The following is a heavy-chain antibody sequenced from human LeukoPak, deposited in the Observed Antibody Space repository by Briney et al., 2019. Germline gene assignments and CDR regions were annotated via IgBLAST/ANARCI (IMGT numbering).Heavy chain of an antibody. Sequence: PGRSLRLSCAASGFTFSSYAMHWVRQAPGKGLEWVAVISYDGSNKYYADSVKGRFTISRDNSKNTLYLQMNSLRAEDTAVYYCAREGGGSTMVRGAFDYWGQGTLVTVSS. CDR3: AREGGGSTMVRGAFDY. D-gene: IGHD3-10*01. CDR1: GFTFSSYA. CDR2: ISYDGSNK. V-gene: IGHV3-30-3*01. J-gene: IGHJ4*02.